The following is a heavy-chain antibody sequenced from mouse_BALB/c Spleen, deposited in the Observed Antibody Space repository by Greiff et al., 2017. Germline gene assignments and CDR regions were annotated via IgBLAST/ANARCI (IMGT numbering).Heavy chain of an antibody. J-gene: IGHJ2*01. Sequence: VQLVESGPGLVAPSQSLSITCTVSGFSLTSYGVHWVRQPPGKGLEWLGVIWAGGSTNYNSALMSRLSISKDNSKSQVFLKMNSLQTDDTAMYYSARGGITTWGGYFDDWGQGTTLTVSS. CDR1: GFSLTSYG. D-gene: IGHD2-4*01. CDR2: IWAGGST. CDR3: ARGGITTWGGYFDD. V-gene: IGHV2-9*02.